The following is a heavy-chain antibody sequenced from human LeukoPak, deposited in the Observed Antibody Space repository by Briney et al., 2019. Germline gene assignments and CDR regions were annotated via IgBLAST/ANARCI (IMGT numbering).Heavy chain of an antibody. J-gene: IGHJ4*02. D-gene: IGHD3-9*01. V-gene: IGHV3-30*04. Sequence: GRSLRLSCAASGFTFSSYAMHWVRQAPGKGLEWVAVISYDGSNKYYADSVKGRFTISRDNSKNTLYLQMNSLSAEDTAVYYWARPLNYYILTGYLDYWGQGTLVTVSS. CDR3: ARPLNYYILTGYLDY. CDR2: ISYDGSNK. CDR1: GFTFSSYA.